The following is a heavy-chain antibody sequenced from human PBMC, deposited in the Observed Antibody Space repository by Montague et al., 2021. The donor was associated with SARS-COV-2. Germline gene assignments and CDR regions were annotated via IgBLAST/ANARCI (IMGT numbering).Heavy chain of an antibody. CDR1: VYSISTGYY. Sequence: SETLSLTCTVSVYSISTGYYWGCIRQPPGTRLAWLGPIYPCGSTYFNPSLKSRVTISVDTSKNQFSLNLSSVTAADTAVYYCAKVAGSHDTFDIWGRGTMVTVSS. CDR3: AKVAGSHDTFDI. J-gene: IGHJ3*02. D-gene: IGHD6-19*01. V-gene: IGHV4-38-2*02. CDR2: IYPCGST.